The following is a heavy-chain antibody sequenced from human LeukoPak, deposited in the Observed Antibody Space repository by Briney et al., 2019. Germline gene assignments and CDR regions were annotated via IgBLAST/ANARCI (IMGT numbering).Heavy chain of an antibody. CDR1: GFTFNNYA. D-gene: IGHD1-26*01. CDR3: ARTLGGSYYQWFDP. V-gene: IGHV3-23*01. J-gene: IGHJ5*02. CDR2: ISGGGETT. Sequence: GGSLRLSCAASGFTFNNYAMNWVRQAPGKGLEWVSSISGGGETTYYADSAKGRFTISRDNSQNTLYLQMNSLRAEDTAVYYCARTLGGSYYQWFDPWGQGTLVTVSS.